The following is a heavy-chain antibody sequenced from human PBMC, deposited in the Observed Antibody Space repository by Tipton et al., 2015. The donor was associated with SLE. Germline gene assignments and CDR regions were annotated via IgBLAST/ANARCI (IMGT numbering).Heavy chain of an antibody. V-gene: IGHV4-38-2*02. D-gene: IGHD1-1*01. CDR2: MHHNGST. CDR3: ATGHFDF. Sequence: LRLSCTVSLYSIGSGFYWDWVRQAPGKGLEWVATMHHNGSTYYNPSLRGRVAVSMDTSRNQFSLRLKSVTAADTAVYYCATGHFDFWGQGRLVTVSS. CDR1: LYSIGSGFY. J-gene: IGHJ5*01.